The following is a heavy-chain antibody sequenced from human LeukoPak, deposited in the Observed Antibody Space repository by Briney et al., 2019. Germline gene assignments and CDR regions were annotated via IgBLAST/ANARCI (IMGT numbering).Heavy chain of an antibody. CDR2: ISSGGSSI. Sequence: GGSLRLSCVVSGLTFSSYEMNWVRQAPGKGLEWVSYISSGGSSIDYADSVKGRFTISRDNAKNSLYLQMNSLRAEDTAVYYCAREAALRDWGQGTLVTVSS. D-gene: IGHD4-17*01. CDR3: AREAALRD. CDR1: GLTFSSYE. V-gene: IGHV3-48*03. J-gene: IGHJ4*02.